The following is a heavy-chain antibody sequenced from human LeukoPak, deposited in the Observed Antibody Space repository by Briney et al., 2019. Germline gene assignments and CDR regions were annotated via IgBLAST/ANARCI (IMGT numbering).Heavy chain of an antibody. V-gene: IGHV4-34*01. CDR1: GGSFSGYY. D-gene: IGHD6-19*01. J-gene: IGHJ4*02. CDR3: ASRFIAVAGKRDY. Sequence: SETLSLTCAVYGGSFSGYYWSWIRQPPGKGLEWIGEINHSGSTNYNPSLKSRVTISVDTSKNQSSLKLSSVTAADTAVYYCASRFIAVAGKRDYWGQGTLVTVSS. CDR2: INHSGST.